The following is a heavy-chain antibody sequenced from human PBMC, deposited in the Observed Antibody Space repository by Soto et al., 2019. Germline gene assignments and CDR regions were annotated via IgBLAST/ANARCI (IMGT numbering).Heavy chain of an antibody. D-gene: IGHD1-26*01. CDR1: GFTVSSNY. Sequence: EVQLVESGGGLIQPGGSLRLSCAASGFTVSSNYMSWVRQAPGKGLEWVSVIYSGGSTYYADSVKGRFTISRDNSKNTLYLQMNSLRAEDTAVYYCASIYMVGAMSFDYWGQGTLVTVSS. CDR3: ASIYMVGAMSFDY. CDR2: IYSGGST. J-gene: IGHJ4*02. V-gene: IGHV3-53*01.